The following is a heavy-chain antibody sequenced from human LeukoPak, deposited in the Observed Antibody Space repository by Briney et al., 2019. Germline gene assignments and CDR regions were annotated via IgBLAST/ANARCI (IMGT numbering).Heavy chain of an antibody. D-gene: IGHD2-15*01. V-gene: IGHV3-21*01. J-gene: IGHJ6*02. Sequence: SGGSLRLSCAASGFTFSSYSTNWVRQAPGKGLEWVSSISSSSSYIYYADSVKGRFTISRDNAKNSLYLQMNSLRAEDTAVYYCARLGYCSGGSCYENQHYYYGMDVWGQGTTVTVSS. CDR1: GFTFSSYS. CDR2: ISSSSSYI. CDR3: ARLGYCSGGSCYENQHYYYGMDV.